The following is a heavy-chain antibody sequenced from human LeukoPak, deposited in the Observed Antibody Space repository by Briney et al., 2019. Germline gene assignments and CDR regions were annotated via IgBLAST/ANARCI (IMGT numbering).Heavy chain of an antibody. CDR2: INPNSGGT. D-gene: IGHD3-22*01. CDR1: GYTFTGYY. Sequence: ASVKVSCEASGYTFTGYYMHWVRQAPGQGLEWMGWINPNSGGTNYAQKFQGRVTMTRDTSISTAYMELSRLRSDDTAVYYCARVRYYYDSSGYYYGYWGQGTLVTVSS. J-gene: IGHJ4*02. CDR3: ARVRYYYDSSGYYYGY. V-gene: IGHV1-2*02.